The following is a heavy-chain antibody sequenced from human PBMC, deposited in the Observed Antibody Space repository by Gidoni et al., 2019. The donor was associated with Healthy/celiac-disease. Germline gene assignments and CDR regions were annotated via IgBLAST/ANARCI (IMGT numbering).Heavy chain of an antibody. J-gene: IGHJ6*02. D-gene: IGHD3-10*01. CDR3: ANTYIRGGMDV. Sequence: EVQLLESGGGLVQPGGSLRLSCAASGFTFSSYAMSWVRQAPGKGLELASAISGSGGSTYYADSVKGRFTISRDNSKNTRYLQMNSLRAEDTAVYYCANTYIRGGMDVWGQGTTVTVSS. CDR2: ISGSGGST. CDR1: GFTFSSYA. V-gene: IGHV3-23*01.